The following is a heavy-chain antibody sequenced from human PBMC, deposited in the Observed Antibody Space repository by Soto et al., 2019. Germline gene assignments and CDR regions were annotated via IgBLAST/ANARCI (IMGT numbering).Heavy chain of an antibody. CDR3: ASHLLGYCSGGSCYTPQSFDY. D-gene: IGHD2-15*01. CDR2: INAGNGNT. Sequence: GASVKVSCKASGYTFTSYAMHWVCQAPGQRLEWMGWINAGNGNTKYSQKFQGRVTITRDTSASTAYMELSSLRSEDTAVYYCASHLLGYCSGGSCYTPQSFDYWGQGTLVTVPQ. V-gene: IGHV1-3*01. J-gene: IGHJ4*02. CDR1: GYTFTSYA.